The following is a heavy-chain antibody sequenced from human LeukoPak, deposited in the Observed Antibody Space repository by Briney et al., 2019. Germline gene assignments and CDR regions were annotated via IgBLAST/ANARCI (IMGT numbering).Heavy chain of an antibody. V-gene: IGHV1-3*01. CDR3: ASRYCSSTSCYGVYYYGMDV. CDR2: ISAGNGNA. D-gene: IGHD2-2*01. Sequence: ASVKVSCKASGYTFTDSTMHWVRQAPGQRLVWMGWISAGNGNAKYLQRFQGRVTITRDTSASTVYMDLSSLRSEDTAVYYCASRYCSSTSCYGVYYYGMDVWGQGTTVIVSS. CDR1: GYTFTDST. J-gene: IGHJ6*02.